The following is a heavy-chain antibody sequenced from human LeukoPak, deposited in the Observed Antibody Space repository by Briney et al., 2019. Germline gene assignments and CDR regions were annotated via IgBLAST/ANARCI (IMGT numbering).Heavy chain of an antibody. J-gene: IGHJ3*02. D-gene: IGHD6-13*01. Sequence: ASVKVSCKASGGTFSSYAISWVRQAPGQGLEWMGGIIPIFGTANYAQKFQGRVTITADESTSTAYMELSSLGSEDTAVYYCARSPQGYSDAFDIWGQGTMVTVSS. CDR2: IIPIFGTA. V-gene: IGHV1-69*13. CDR3: ARSPQGYSDAFDI. CDR1: GGTFSSYA.